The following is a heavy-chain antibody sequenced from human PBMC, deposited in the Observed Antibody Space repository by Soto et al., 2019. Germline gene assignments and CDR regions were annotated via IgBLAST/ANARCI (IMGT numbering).Heavy chain of an antibody. J-gene: IGHJ3*02. V-gene: IGHV3-30*18. Sequence: GVLRLSCAASGFTFSSYGMHWVRQAPGKGLEWVAVISYDGSNKYYADSGKGRFTISRDNSKNTLYLQMNSLRAEDTAVYYCAKARDSSGWYRFHFDAFDIWXQGTMVTVS. CDR3: AKARDSSGWYRFHFDAFDI. CDR1: GFTFSSYG. D-gene: IGHD6-19*01. CDR2: ISYDGSNK.